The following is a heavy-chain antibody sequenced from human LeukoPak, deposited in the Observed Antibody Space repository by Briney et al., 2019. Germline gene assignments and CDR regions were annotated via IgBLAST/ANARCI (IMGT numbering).Heavy chain of an antibody. V-gene: IGHV4-59*08. CDR3: ARRRITICGMDV. J-gene: IGHJ6*02. CDR1: GGSISGHY. D-gene: IGHD3-3*01. Sequence: PSEPLSLTCNVSGGSISGHYWTWSRQPPGKGLEYIGFIFYSGATNYHPSLKSRITMSVDTSKNQLSLKLSSVTAADTAVYCCARRRITICGMDVWDQGTTATITS. CDR2: IFYSGAT.